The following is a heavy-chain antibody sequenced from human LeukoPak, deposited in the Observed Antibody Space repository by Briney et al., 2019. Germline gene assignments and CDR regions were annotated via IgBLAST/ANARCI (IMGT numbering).Heavy chain of an antibody. D-gene: IGHD1-1*01. J-gene: IGHJ4*02. CDR3: ARDWKTNSFDY. CDR2: IYYDGSNI. CDR1: EFTFTTYG. V-gene: IGHV3-33*01. Sequence: GGSLTLSCAASEFTFTTYGMHWVRQAPGKGLEWEAFIYYDGSNIYYADYVKGRFTISRDISKNTLYLKMDSLRAEDTAIYYCARDWKTNSFDYWGQGTLVTVSS.